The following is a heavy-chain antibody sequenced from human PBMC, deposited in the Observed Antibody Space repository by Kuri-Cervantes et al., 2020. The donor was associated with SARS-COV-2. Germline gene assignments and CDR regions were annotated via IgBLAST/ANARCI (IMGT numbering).Heavy chain of an antibody. V-gene: IGHV3-23*01. D-gene: IGHD3-3*01. Sequence: GESLKISCAAPGFSFSSYGMSWVRQAPGKGLEWVSAISGSGGSTYYADSVKGRFTISRDNSKNTLYLQMNSLRAEDTAVYYCARDLLNVWSGYYYYYGMDVWGQGTTVTVSS. CDR2: ISGSGGST. CDR3: ARDLLNVWSGYYYYYGMDV. J-gene: IGHJ6*02. CDR1: GFSFSSYG.